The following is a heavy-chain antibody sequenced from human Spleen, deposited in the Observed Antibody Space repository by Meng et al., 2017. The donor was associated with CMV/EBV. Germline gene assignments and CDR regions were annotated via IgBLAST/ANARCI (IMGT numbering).Heavy chain of an antibody. D-gene: IGHD6-19*01. Sequence: CETSGYPFISYGISWVRQAPGKGLEWMGWISGNNGRTNYAQRFQGRLTLTRDTSTSTAYMELRNLRSDDTAVYYCARGGGSGWYKPDYWGQGTLVTVSS. V-gene: IGHV1-18*01. J-gene: IGHJ4*02. CDR1: GYPFISYG. CDR2: ISGNNGRT. CDR3: ARGGGSGWYKPDY.